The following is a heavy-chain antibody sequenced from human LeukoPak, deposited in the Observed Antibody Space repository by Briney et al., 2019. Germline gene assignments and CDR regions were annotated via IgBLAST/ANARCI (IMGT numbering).Heavy chain of an antibody. CDR2: IATYNGKT. CDR1: GYTFDIYG. Sequence: ASVKVSCKASGYTFDIYGIAWVRQAPGQGLEWMGWIATYNGKTDYAQNLQGRVTMPTDLSTGTAYMELRSLRSDDTAVYYCARVYNSYYYYMDVWGKGTPVTVSS. CDR3: ARVYNSYYYYMDV. D-gene: IGHD1-14*01. J-gene: IGHJ6*03. V-gene: IGHV1-18*01.